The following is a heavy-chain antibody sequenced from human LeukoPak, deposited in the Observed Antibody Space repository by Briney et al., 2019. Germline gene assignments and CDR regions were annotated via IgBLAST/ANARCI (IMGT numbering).Heavy chain of an antibody. V-gene: IGHV4-59*01. CDR3: ARARGDIVLIVYADNWFDP. CDR2: IYYSGST. Sequence: PSETLSLTCTVSGGSMRSYYWSWIRQPPGKGLEWIGYIYYSGSTNYNPSLKSRVTISVDTFKNQFSLKLSSVTAADTAVYYCARARGDIVLIVYADNWFDPWGQRTLVTVSS. CDR1: GGSMRSYY. J-gene: IGHJ5*02. D-gene: IGHD2-8*01.